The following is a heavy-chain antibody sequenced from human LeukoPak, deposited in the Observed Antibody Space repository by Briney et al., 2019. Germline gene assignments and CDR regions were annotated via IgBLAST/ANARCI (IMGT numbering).Heavy chain of an antibody. V-gene: IGHV3-53*01. CDR1: GFTVSSNY. Sequence: PGGSLRLSCAASGFTVSSNYMSWVRQAPGKGLEWGSVIYSGGSTYYADSVKGRLTIYRDNSKNTLYLQMNSLRAEDTAVYYCASSTGIQFTTTFDYWGQGTLVTVSS. CDR2: IYSGGST. J-gene: IGHJ4*02. CDR3: ASSTGIQFTTTFDY. D-gene: IGHD5-18*01.